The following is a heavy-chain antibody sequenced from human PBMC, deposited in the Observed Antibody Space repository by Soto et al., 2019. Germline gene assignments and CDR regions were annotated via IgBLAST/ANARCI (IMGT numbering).Heavy chain of an antibody. J-gene: IGHJ4*02. D-gene: IGHD2-2*01. CDR1: GGSFSGYY. Sequence: PSETLSLTCAVYGGSFSGYYWSWIRQPPGKGLEWIGEINHSGSTYYNPSLKSRVTISVDRSKNQFSLKLSSVTVAVKGVYYCANVPDYSTQRTLVTVSS. CDR3: ANVPDY. CDR2: INHSGST. V-gene: IGHV4-34*01.